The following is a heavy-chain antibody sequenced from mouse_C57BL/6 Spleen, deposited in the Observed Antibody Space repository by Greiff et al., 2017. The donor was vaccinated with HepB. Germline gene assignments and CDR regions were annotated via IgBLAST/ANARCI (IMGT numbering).Heavy chain of an antibody. CDR3: AKRGYGNPFAY. J-gene: IGHJ3*01. Sequence: VKLQQPGAELVRPGTSVKLSCKASGYTFTSYWMHWVKQRPGQGLEWIGVIDPSDSYTNYNQKFKGKATLTVDTSSSTAYMQLSSLTSEDSAVYYCAKRGYGNPFAYWGQGTLVTVSA. V-gene: IGHV1-59*01. CDR1: GYTFTSYW. D-gene: IGHD2-1*01. CDR2: IDPSDSYT.